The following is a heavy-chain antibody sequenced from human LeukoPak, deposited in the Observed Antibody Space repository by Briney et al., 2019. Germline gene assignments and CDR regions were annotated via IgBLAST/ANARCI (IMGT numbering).Heavy chain of an antibody. Sequence: SETLSLTCTVSGGSISSYYWSWIRQPPGKGLEWIGYIYYSGSTNYNPSLKSRVTISVDTSKNQFSLKLSSVTAADTAVYYCAREGSPRGHDILTGSYAFDIWGQGTMVTVSS. CDR2: IYYSGST. CDR1: GGSISSYY. J-gene: IGHJ3*02. D-gene: IGHD3-9*01. CDR3: AREGSPRGHDILTGSYAFDI. V-gene: IGHV4-59*01.